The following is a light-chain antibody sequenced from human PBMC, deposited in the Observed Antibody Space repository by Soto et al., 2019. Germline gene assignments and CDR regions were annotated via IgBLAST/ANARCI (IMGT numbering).Light chain of an antibody. Sequence: EVVLTQAPRTLSLSPGVSATLSCRASQSVASSYLAWYQQKPGQAPRLLISCTSTRAAGIPDRFSGSGSGTDFTLTISRVESEDLAVYYCQLHTTFGQGTKVEL. CDR1: QSVASSY. CDR2: CTS. J-gene: IGKJ1*01. V-gene: IGKV3-20*01. CDR3: QLHTT.